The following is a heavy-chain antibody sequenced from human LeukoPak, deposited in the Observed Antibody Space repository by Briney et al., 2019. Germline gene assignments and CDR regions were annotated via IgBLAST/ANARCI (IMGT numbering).Heavy chain of an antibody. CDR1: GFTFSRFW. D-gene: IGHD5-12*01. V-gene: IGHV3-7*04. J-gene: IGHJ4*02. CDR3: ARDGTYTDYDPDFDI. Sequence: GGSLRLSCAASGFTFSRFWMSWVRQAPGKGLEWVANIKQGGSEKYYVDSVKGRFTISRDNAKNSLYLQTNSLRAEDTAVFYCARDGTYTDYDPDFDIWGQGTLVTVSS. CDR2: IKQGGSEK.